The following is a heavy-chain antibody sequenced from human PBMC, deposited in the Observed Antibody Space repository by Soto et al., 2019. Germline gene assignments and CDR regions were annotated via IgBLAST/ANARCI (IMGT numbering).Heavy chain of an antibody. J-gene: IGHJ4*02. D-gene: IGHD3-10*01. V-gene: IGHV3-33*01. CDR3: ARSNSPMVRGVIITFSYYFDY. CDR1: GFTFSSYG. CDR2: IWYDGSNK. Sequence: GSLRLSCAASGFTFSSYGMHWVRQAPGKGLEWVAVIWYDGSNKYYADSVKGRFTISRDNSKNTLYLQMNSLRAEDTAVYYCARSNSPMVRGVIITFSYYFDYWGQGTLVTVSS.